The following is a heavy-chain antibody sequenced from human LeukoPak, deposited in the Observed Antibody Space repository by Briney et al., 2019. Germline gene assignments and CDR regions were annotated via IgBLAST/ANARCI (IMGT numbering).Heavy chain of an antibody. CDR2: IVGSGGST. D-gene: IGHD2-15*01. CDR3: AKKAGSRTDQYPLDY. V-gene: IGHV3-23*01. Sequence: GGSLRLSCAASGFTFSSYAMSWVRQAPGKGLEWVSAIVGSGGSTSYADSVKGRFTISRDNSKNTLYLQMSSLRAEDTAVYYCAKKAGSRTDQYPLDYWGQGTLVTVSS. J-gene: IGHJ4*02. CDR1: GFTFSSYA.